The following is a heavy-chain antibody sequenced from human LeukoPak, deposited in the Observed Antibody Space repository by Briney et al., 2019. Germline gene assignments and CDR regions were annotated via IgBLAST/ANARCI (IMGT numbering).Heavy chain of an antibody. V-gene: IGHV1-18*04. CDR2: ISAYNGNT. CDR3: ARDDYGDYETSYYYYGMDV. D-gene: IGHD4-17*01. Sequence: APVKVSCKASGYTFSSYGISWVRQAPGQGLEWMGWISAYNGNTNYAQKLQGRVTMTTDTSTSTAYMELRSLRSDDTAVCYCARDDYGDYETSYYYYGMDVWGKGTTVTVSS. CDR1: GYTFSSYG. J-gene: IGHJ6*04.